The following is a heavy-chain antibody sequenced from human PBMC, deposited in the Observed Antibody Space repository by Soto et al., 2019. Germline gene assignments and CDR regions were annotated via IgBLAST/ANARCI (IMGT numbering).Heavy chain of an antibody. CDR1: GFTFRTYT. CDR3: ARDRGYDAHDFYYNAMDV. V-gene: IGHV3-21*01. CDR2: IRGFSPYT. J-gene: IGHJ6*02. D-gene: IGHD2-15*01. Sequence: GGSLRLSCISSGFTFRTYTTNWVRQAPGKGLEWVSGIRGFSPYTFYAESVKGRFTISRDNAKNSLFLQMNSLRAEDTAVYYCARDRGYDAHDFYYNAMDVWGQGTTVTVSS.